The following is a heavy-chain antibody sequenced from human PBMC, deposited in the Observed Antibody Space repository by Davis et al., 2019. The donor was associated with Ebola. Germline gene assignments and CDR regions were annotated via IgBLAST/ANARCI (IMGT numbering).Heavy chain of an antibody. Sequence: PGGSLRLSCAASGFTVSSNYMSWVRQAPGKGLEWVSVIYSGGSTYYADSVKGRFTISRHNSKNTLYLQMNSLRAEDTAVYYCASSYYYGSGQRGLPDYWGQGTLVTVSS. V-gene: IGHV3-53*04. CDR1: GFTVSSNY. CDR2: IYSGGST. D-gene: IGHD3-10*01. CDR3: ASSYYYGSGQRGLPDY. J-gene: IGHJ4*02.